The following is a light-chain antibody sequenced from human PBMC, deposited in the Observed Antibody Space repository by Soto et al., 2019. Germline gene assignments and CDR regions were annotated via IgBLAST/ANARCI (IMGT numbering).Light chain of an antibody. Sequence: EIVMTQSPATLSVSPGERATLSCRAIQSVSSNLAWYQQKPGQGPRLLIYDASTRAWTAGIPARFSGSGSGTDFTLTISSLQPDDFATYYCQHYNSYSEAFGQGTKVDI. CDR2: DAS. CDR1: QSVSSN. J-gene: IGKJ1*01. CDR3: QHYNSYSEA. V-gene: IGKV3-15*01.